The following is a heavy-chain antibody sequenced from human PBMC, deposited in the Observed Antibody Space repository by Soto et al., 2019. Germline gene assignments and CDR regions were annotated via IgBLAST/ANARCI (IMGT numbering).Heavy chain of an antibody. J-gene: IGHJ6*02. CDR2: MNPNSGNT. D-gene: IGHD3-3*01. CDR3: ARGGSYYDFWSGYSAHYYYYGMDV. V-gene: IGHV1-8*01. Sequence: ASVKVSCKASGYTFTSYDINWVRQATGQGLEWMGWMNPNSGNTGYAQKFQGRVTMTRNTSISTAYMELSSLRSEDTAVYYCARGGSYYDFWSGYSAHYYYYGMDVWGQGTTVTVAS. CDR1: GYTFTSYD.